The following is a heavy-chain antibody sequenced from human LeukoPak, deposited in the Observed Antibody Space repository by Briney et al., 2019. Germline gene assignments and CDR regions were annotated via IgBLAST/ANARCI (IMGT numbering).Heavy chain of an antibody. J-gene: IGHJ4*02. D-gene: IGHD2-15*01. Sequence: GGSLRLSCAASGFTFSSYAMSWVRQAPGKGLEWVANIKHDGSEKYSVDSVKGRFTISRDNAKNSVYLQMNSLRAEDTAVYYCARDLRGNIVVIVAADLSLDYWGQGTLVTVAS. CDR3: ARDLRGNIVVIVAADLSLDY. CDR2: IKHDGSEK. V-gene: IGHV3-7*01. CDR1: GFTFSSYA.